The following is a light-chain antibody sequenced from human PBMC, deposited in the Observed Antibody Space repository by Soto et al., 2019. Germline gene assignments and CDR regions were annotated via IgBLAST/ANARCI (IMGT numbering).Light chain of an antibody. V-gene: IGLV1-44*01. CDR2: IDN. CDR3: SAWDGSLFGVV. Sequence: QTVVTQPPSASGTPGQRGTISCSGSGASIGSHTVNWYQQLPGTTPKLLIYIDNQRPSGVPDRCSGSKSGTSASLAIRGRQCEDEAGYYCSAWDGSLFGVVFRGGTLLTVL. J-gene: IGLJ2*01. CDR1: GASIGSHT.